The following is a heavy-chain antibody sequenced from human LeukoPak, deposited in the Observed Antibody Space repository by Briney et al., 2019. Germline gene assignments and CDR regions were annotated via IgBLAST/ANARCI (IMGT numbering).Heavy chain of an antibody. CDR1: GGSFSGYY. J-gene: IGHJ4*02. Sequence: SETLSLTCAVYGGSFSGYYWSWIRQPPGKGLEWIGEINHSGSTNYNPSLKSRVTISVDTSKNQFSLKLSSVTAADTAVYYCARGTAVVFHYWGQGTLVTVSS. V-gene: IGHV4-34*01. CDR3: ARGTAVVFHY. D-gene: IGHD6-19*01. CDR2: INHSGST.